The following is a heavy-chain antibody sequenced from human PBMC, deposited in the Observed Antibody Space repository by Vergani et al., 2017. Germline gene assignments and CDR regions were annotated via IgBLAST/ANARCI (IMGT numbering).Heavy chain of an antibody. CDR2: IKQDGSEK. V-gene: IGHV3-7*01. J-gene: IGHJ4*02. CDR1: GFTFSSYW. Sequence: EVQLVESGGGLVQPGGSLRLSCAASGFTFSSYWMSWVRQAPGKGLEWVANIKQDGSEKYYVDSVKGRFTISRDNAKNSLYLQMNSLRAEDTAVYYCARGYIIFGVVIGFDYWGQGTLVTVSS. CDR3: ARGYIIFGVVIGFDY. D-gene: IGHD3-3*01.